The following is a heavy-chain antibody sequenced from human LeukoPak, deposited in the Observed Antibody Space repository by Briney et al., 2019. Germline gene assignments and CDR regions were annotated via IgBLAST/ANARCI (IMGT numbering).Heavy chain of an antibody. Sequence: ASVKVSCRASGYVFTGYFMHWVRQAPGQGLEWMGCINTNSGGTNYAQKFQGRVTMTRDTSISTAYMELSSLRSDYTAVYYCARSHSGSIRDWFDPWGQGTLVTVSS. J-gene: IGHJ5*02. D-gene: IGHD1-26*01. CDR2: INTNSGGT. CDR1: GYVFTGYF. CDR3: ARSHSGSIRDWFDP. V-gene: IGHV1-2*02.